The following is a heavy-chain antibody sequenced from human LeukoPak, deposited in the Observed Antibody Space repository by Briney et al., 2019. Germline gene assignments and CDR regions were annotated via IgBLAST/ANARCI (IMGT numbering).Heavy chain of an antibody. CDR3: ARDPGDY. Sequence: PGGPLDPSLAPPGFPFIIYEMNGARRAPGKGLEWVSYISSSGSTIYYADSVKGRFTISRDNAKNSLYLQMNSLRVEDTAVYYCARDPGDYWGQGTLVTVSS. CDR1: GFPFIIYE. CDR2: ISSSGSTI. V-gene: IGHV3-48*03. J-gene: IGHJ4*02.